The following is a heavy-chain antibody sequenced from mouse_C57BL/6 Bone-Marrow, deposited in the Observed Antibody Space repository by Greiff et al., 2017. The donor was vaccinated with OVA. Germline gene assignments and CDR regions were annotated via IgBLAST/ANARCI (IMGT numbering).Heavy chain of an antibody. V-gene: IGHV1-26*01. D-gene: IGHD2-3*01. J-gene: IGHJ2*01. CDR3: AREGWLLPLDY. CDR1: GYMFTDYY. CDR2: INPNNGGT. Sequence: EVQLQQSGPELVKPGASVKISCKASGYMFTDYYMNWVKQSHGKSLEWIGDINPNNGGTSYNQKFKGKATLTVDKSSSTAYMELRSLTSEDSAVYYCAREGWLLPLDYWGQGTTRTVSS.